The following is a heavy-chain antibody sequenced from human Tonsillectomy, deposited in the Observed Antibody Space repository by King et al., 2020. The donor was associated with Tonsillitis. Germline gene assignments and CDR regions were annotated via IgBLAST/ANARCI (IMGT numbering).Heavy chain of an antibody. Sequence: VQLVESGGGVVQPGRSLRLSCAASGFTFSSYAMHWVRQAPGKGLEWVAVISYDGSNKYYADSGKGRFIISRDNSKNTLYLQMNSLRAEDTAVYYCAGVTVGGGYSYGSQGAFDYWGQGTLVTVSS. J-gene: IGHJ4*02. CDR1: GFTFSSYA. CDR2: ISYDGSNK. V-gene: IGHV3-30*01. CDR3: AGVTVGGGYSYGSQGAFDY. D-gene: IGHD5-18*01.